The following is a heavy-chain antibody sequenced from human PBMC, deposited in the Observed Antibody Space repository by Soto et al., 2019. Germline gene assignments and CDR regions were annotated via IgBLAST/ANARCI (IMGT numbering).Heavy chain of an antibody. CDR2: ISNSGST. V-gene: IGHV4-59*01. J-gene: IGHJ5*02. CDR1: GASISTYY. CDR3: ARNHGTFDP. D-gene: IGHD1-1*01. Sequence: QVQLQESGPGLVKPSETLSLTCTVSGASISTYYWSWIRQPPGKGLEWIGYISNSGSTNYNPSLKRRVTISLDTSKNQFSLKLSSVTAADTAVYYCARNHGTFDPWGQGTLVTVSS.